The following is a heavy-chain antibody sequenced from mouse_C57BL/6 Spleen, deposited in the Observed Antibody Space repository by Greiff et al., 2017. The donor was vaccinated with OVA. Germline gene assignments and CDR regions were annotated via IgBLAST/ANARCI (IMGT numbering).Heavy chain of an antibody. CDR2: IYPGSGNT. D-gene: IGHD3-2*02. V-gene: IGHV1-76*01. Sequence: VKLMESGAELVRPGASVKLSCKASGYTFTDYYINWVKQRPGQGLEWIARIYPGSGNTYYNEKFKGKATLTAEKSSSTAYMQLSSLTSEDSAVYFCAREETAQDYAMDYWGQGTSVTVSS. CDR3: AREETAQDYAMDY. J-gene: IGHJ4*01. CDR1: GYTFTDYY.